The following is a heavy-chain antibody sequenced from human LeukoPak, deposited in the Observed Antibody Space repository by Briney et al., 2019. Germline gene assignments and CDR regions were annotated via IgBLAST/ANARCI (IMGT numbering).Heavy chain of an antibody. CDR3: ATPPGSSYYYGMDV. CDR2: MNPNSGNT. J-gene: IGHJ6*02. CDR1: GYTFTSYD. Sequence: ASVKVSCKDSGYTFTSYDINWVRQATGQGLEWMGWMNPNSGNTGYAHKFQGRVTMTRNTSISTAYMELSSLRSEDTAVYYCATPPGSSYYYGMDVWGQGTTVTVSS. D-gene: IGHD3-10*01. V-gene: IGHV1-8*01.